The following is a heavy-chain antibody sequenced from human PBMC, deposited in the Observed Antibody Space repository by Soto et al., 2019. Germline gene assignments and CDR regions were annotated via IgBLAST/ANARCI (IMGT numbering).Heavy chain of an antibody. CDR2: IIPMFGTP. J-gene: IGHJ4*02. CDR3: ATSEGTDGYSFAY. CDR1: GVTFNRQD. D-gene: IGHD6-25*01. V-gene: IGHV1-69*01. Sequence: QVQLVQSGAEVKKPGSSVKVSCKASGVTFNRQDMRWVRQAPGQGLEWMGGIIPMFGTPHYAEKFQDRVTITADESTGTAYLELSSLTAEDMAVYYCATSEGTDGYSFAYLGPGTLVTVS.